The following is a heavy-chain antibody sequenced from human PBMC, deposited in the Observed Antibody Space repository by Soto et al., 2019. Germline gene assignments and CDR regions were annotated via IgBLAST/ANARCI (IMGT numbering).Heavy chain of an antibody. Sequence: SETLSLTCTVSGGSISSYYWSWIRQPPGKGLEWIGYIYYSGSTNYNPSLKSRVTISVDTSKNQFSLKLSSVTAADTAVYYCAREDSSSSHSYYYGMDVWGQGTTVTVSS. D-gene: IGHD6-6*01. CDR3: AREDSSSSHSYYYGMDV. V-gene: IGHV4-59*01. CDR1: GGSISSYY. CDR2: IYYSGST. J-gene: IGHJ6*02.